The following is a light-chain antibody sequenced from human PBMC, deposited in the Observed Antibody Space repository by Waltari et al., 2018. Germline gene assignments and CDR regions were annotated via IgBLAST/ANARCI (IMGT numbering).Light chain of an antibody. Sequence: EIVMTQSPATLSVSPGERATLSCRASQRINSNLAWYQQKPGQAPRLLIYGASTRATGIPARFAGTGSGTEFTLTISSPQSEDFAVYYCQQYNNWPRTFGQGTKVEIK. V-gene: IGKV3-15*01. CDR1: QRINSN. CDR3: QQYNNWPRT. J-gene: IGKJ1*01. CDR2: GAS.